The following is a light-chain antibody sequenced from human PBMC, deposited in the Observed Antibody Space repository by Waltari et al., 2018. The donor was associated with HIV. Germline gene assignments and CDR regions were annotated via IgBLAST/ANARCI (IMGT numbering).Light chain of an antibody. CDR3: LLSFAGARPVV. CDR1: SGPVTSGHH. CDR2: DTF. V-gene: IGLV7-46*01. Sequence: QAVVTQEPSLTVSPGGTVTLTRGSSSGPVTSGHHPYWFQQKSGQAPRTLIYDTFNKHSWTPARFSGALLGGRAALTLSGAQPEDEAEYFCLLSFAGARPVVFGGGTNLTVL. J-gene: IGLJ2*01.